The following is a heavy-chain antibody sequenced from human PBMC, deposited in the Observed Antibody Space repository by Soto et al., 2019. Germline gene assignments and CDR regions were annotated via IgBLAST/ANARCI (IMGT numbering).Heavy chain of an antibody. CDR1: GGSISSGGYS. CDR3: ARGLWNDVFQY. D-gene: IGHD1-1*01. J-gene: IGHJ4*02. V-gene: IGHV4-30-2*01. CDR2: VHHSGST. Sequence: SETLSLTCAVSGGSISSGGYSWTWIRQPPGKGLEWIGYVHHSGSTNYNPSLKTRVNISVDRPNNQFFLNLTSATAADSAVYYCARGLWNDVFQYWGPGTLVT.